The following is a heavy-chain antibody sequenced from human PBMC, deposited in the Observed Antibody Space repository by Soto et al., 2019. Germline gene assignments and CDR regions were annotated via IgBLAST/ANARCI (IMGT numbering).Heavy chain of an antibody. J-gene: IGHJ4*02. Sequence: SETLSLTCTVSGGSISSYYWSWIRQPPRKGLEWIGYIYYSGSTNYNPSLKSRVTISVDTSNNQFSLKLSSVTAADTAVYYCARELPVTETYFDYWGQGTLVTVSS. CDR3: ARELPVTETYFDY. D-gene: IGHD2-21*02. CDR1: GGSISSYY. V-gene: IGHV4-59*01. CDR2: IYYSGST.